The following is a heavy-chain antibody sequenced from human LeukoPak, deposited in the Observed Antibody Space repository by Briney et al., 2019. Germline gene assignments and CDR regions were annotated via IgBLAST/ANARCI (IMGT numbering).Heavy chain of an antibody. J-gene: IGHJ4*02. CDR3: AREIVGAIKSYFDY. D-gene: IGHD1-26*01. Sequence: GGSLRLSCAASGFPLSSYWMHWVRQTAGKGLVWVSRINSGGSGTSYADSVEGRFTISRDNAKNILYLQMNSLRAEDTAVYYCAREIVGAIKSYFDYWGQGTLVTASS. CDR1: GFPLSSYW. V-gene: IGHV3-74*01. CDR2: INSGGSGT.